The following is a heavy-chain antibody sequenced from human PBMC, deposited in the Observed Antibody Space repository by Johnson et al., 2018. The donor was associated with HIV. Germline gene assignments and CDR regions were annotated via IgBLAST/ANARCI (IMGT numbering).Heavy chain of an antibody. CDR1: GFTFSSYA. J-gene: IGHJ3*02. CDR3: AREQYGGNSNAGDAFDI. V-gene: IGHV3-23*04. Sequence: MQLVESGGGVVQPGGSLRLSCAASGFTFSSYAMSWVRQAPGKGLEWVSAISGSGGSTYYADSVKGRFTISRDNSKNTLYLQMNSLRAEDTAVYYCAREQYGGNSNAGDAFDIWGQGTMVTVSS. D-gene: IGHD4-23*01. CDR2: ISGSGGST.